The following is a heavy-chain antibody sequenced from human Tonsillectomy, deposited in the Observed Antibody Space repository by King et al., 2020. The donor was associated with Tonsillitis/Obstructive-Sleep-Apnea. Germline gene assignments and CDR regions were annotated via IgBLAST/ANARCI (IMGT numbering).Heavy chain of an antibody. CDR2: IYYSGGT. CDR3: ARDRMVGATPSGMDV. J-gene: IGHJ6*02. Sequence: QLQESGPGLVKPSETLSLTCTVSGDSISNYYWSWIRQPPGKGLECIGYIYYSGGTNYNPSLKSRVTISVDTSKNQFSLRLNSVTAADTAVYYCARDRMVGATPSGMDVWGQGTTVTVSS. D-gene: IGHD1-26*01. V-gene: IGHV4-59*01. CDR1: GDSISNYY.